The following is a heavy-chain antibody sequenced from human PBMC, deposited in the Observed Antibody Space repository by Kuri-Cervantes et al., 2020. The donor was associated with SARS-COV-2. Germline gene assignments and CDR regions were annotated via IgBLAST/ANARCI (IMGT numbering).Heavy chain of an antibody. D-gene: IGHD2-2*02. V-gene: IGHV1-69*13. CDR3: ARAVDIVVVPAAILGYYYYGMDV. CDR1: GYTFTTYD. Sequence: SVKVSCKASGYTFTTYDINWVRQAPGQGLEWMGGIIPIFGTANYAQKFQGRVTITADESTSTAYMELSSLRSEDTAVYYCARAVDIVVVPAAILGYYYYGMDVWGQGTTVTVSS. J-gene: IGHJ6*02. CDR2: IIPIFGTA.